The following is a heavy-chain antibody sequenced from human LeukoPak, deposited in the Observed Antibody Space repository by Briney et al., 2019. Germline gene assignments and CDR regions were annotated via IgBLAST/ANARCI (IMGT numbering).Heavy chain of an antibody. V-gene: IGHV4-38-2*02. J-gene: IGHJ4*02. Sequence: PSETLSLTCTVSGYSISSGYYWGWIRRPPGTRLWWIGSFYYGGSTYHNPSLKSRVTISVDTSKNQFSLKLNSVTAADTAVYYCARDYSDSSDYVGSWGQGALVTVSS. CDR1: GYSISSGYY. CDR2: FYYGGST. CDR3: ARDYSDSSDYVGS. D-gene: IGHD3-22*01.